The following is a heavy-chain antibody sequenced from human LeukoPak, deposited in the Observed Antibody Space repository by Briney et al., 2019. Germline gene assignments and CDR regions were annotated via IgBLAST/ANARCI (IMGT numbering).Heavy chain of an antibody. Sequence: ASVKVSCKTSGGTFSSYAISWVRQAPGQGLEWMGRFIPTFEVANYAQKFQGRVTITADKSTSTAYMELSSLRSEDTAVYYCVTPPYNSGWNNWFDPWGQGTLVTVSS. CDR3: VTPPYNSGWNNWFDP. J-gene: IGHJ5*02. D-gene: IGHD6-19*01. CDR1: GGTFSSYA. CDR2: FIPTFEVA. V-gene: IGHV1-69*04.